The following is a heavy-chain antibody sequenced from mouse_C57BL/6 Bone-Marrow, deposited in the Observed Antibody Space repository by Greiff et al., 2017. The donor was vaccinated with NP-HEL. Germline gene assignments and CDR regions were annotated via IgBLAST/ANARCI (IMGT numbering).Heavy chain of an antibody. CDR2: ISTYYGDA. CDR1: GYTFTDYA. Sequence: QVQLQQSGPELVRPGVSVKISCKGSGYTFTDYAMHWVKQSHAKSLEWIGVISTYYGDASYNQKFKGKATLTVDTSSSTAYMELNSLTSEDSAVYYCAREGDGYYLDYWGQGTTLTVSS. V-gene: IGHV1-67*01. J-gene: IGHJ2*01. D-gene: IGHD2-3*01. CDR3: AREGDGYYLDY.